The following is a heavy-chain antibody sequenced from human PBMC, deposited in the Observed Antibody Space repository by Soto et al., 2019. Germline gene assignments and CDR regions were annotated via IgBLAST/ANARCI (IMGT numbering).Heavy chain of an antibody. CDR3: ATQKVSRFSSEVAFFDY. J-gene: IGHJ4*02. CDR1: GDSMDNNRW. V-gene: IGHV4-4*02. D-gene: IGHD2-8*01. Sequence: QVQLQESGPGLVKPSETLSLTCAVFGDSMDNNRWWSWVRQSPGKGLEWIGEVTRSGSTNYNQSLKSRATISVDPSNRRPARHLSSGTAADTAVYYGATQKVSRFSSEVAFFDYWGLGTLVTVSS. CDR2: VTRSGST.